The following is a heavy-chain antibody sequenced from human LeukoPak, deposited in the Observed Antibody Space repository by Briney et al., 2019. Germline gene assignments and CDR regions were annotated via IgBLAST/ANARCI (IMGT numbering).Heavy chain of an antibody. CDR3: AKGQMVRGVTTSYYMDA. CDR1: GSTFSSYV. Sequence: GGSLRLSCAASGSTFSSYVMSWVRQAPGKGLEWVSAIGGYSLTVYNAQSLKGRFTVSRDNSKNTLYLQVTDLRVDDTAVYYCAKGQMVRGVTTSYYMDAWGKGTRVTVSS. D-gene: IGHD3-10*01. V-gene: IGHV3-23*01. J-gene: IGHJ6*03. CDR2: IGGYSLTV.